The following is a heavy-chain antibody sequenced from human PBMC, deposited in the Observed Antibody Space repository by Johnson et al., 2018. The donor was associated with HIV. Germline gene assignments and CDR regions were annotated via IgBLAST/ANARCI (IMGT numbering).Heavy chain of an antibody. CDR1: GFMFDDYA. D-gene: IGHD6-19*01. J-gene: IGHJ3*02. CDR3: AKDAGIAVAEGAFDI. V-gene: IGHV3-20*04. CDR2: INWNGGST. Sequence: VQLVESGGGLVQPGESLRLSCVGSGFMFDDYAMSWVRQVPGKGLEWVSGINWNGGSTGYADPVEGRFTISRDNSKNTLYLQMSSLSTEDTAVYYCAKDAGIAVAEGAFDIWGQGTMVTVSS.